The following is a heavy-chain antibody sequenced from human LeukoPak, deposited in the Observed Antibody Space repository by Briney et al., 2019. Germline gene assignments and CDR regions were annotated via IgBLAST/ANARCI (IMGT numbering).Heavy chain of an antibody. Sequence: GGSLRLSCAASAITFSSHAMNWVRQAPGKGLEWASSINRSGGSTYYADSVKGRFTISRDNSKNTLYLQMNSLRGEDTAVYYCAKNWEQWLPDAFDVWGQGTMVAVSS. V-gene: IGHV3-23*01. CDR3: AKNWEQWLPDAFDV. CDR2: INRSGGST. J-gene: IGHJ3*01. CDR1: AITFSSHA. D-gene: IGHD6-19*01.